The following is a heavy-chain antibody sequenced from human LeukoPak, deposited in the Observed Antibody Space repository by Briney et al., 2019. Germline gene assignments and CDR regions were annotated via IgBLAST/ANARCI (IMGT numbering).Heavy chain of an antibody. V-gene: IGHV4-59*01. Sequence: SETLSLTCTVSGGSISRYYWSWIRQPPGKGLEWIGYIYYSGSTNYNPSLKSRVTISVDTSKNQFSLKLSSVTAADTAVYYCARGPDGAFDYWGQGTLVTVSS. CDR2: IYYSGST. CDR1: GGSISRYY. CDR3: ARGPDGAFDY. D-gene: IGHD1-14*01. J-gene: IGHJ4*02.